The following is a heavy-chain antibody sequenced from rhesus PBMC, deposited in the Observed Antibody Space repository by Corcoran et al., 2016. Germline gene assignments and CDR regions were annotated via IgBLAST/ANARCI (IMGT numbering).Heavy chain of an antibody. CDR3: ARGCSSTYCSSRVPFDY. D-gene: IGHD2-15*01. Sequence: QVQLVQSGAEVKKPGTSVKPSCKASGYTFTSYYINWVRQAPGQVRDWMGWINPINGNTGYAHKLPGRVTMTRETSTSTAYMELNSLRSEDTAVYYCARGCSSTYCSSRVPFDYWGQGVLVTVSS. J-gene: IGHJ4*01. CDR2: INPINGNT. CDR1: GYTFTSYY. V-gene: IGHV1-200*01.